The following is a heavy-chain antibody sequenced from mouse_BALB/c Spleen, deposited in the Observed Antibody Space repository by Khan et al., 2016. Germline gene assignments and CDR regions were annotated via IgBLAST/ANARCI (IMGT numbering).Heavy chain of an antibody. Sequence: EVKLEESGPGLVKPSKSLSLTCTVTGYSITSDYAWNWIRQFPGNKLEWMRYISYSGSTSNNPSPKSRISITRDTSKNQFFLQLNSVTTEDTARNYCDRNYCYFDVPDAGTTVTVAS. V-gene: IGHV3-2*02. CDR3: DRNYCYFDV. J-gene: IGHJ1*01. CDR2: ISYSGST. CDR1: GYSITSDYA.